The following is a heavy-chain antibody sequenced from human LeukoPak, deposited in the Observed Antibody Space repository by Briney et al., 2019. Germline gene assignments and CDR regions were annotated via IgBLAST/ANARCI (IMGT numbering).Heavy chain of an antibody. V-gene: IGHV3-7*03. Sequence: GGSLRLSCAASGFTFSSYWMSWVRQAPGKGLEWVANIKQDGSEKYYVDSVKGRFTISRDNAKNSLYLQMNSLRAKDTAVYYCARDRMISGWYNWFDPWGQGTLVTVSS. D-gene: IGHD6-19*01. CDR1: GFTFSSYW. CDR3: ARDRMISGWYNWFDP. J-gene: IGHJ5*02. CDR2: IKQDGSEK.